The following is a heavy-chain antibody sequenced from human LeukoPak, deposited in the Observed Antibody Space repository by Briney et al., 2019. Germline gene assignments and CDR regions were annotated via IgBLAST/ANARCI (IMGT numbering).Heavy chain of an antibody. CDR1: GGSISSSSYY. V-gene: IGHV4-61*05. CDR2: IYYSGST. J-gene: IGHJ4*02. CDR3: ARVNSSSRRSFDY. D-gene: IGHD6-13*01. Sequence: SETLSLTCTVSGGSISSSSYYWGWIRQPPGKGLEWIGYIYYSGSTNYNPSLKSRVTISVDTSKNQFSLKLSSVTAADTAVYYCARVNSSSRRSFDYWGQGTLVTVSS.